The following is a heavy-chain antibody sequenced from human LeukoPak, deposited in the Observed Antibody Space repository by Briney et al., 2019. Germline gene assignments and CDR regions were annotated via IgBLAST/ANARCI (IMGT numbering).Heavy chain of an antibody. CDR2: IYYSGST. Sequence: PSETLSLTCTVSGGSISSYYWSWIRQPPGKGLEWIGYIYYSGSTNYNPSLKSRVTISVDTSKNQFSLKLSSVTAADTAVYYCARHGFSQYDILTGYYPNHYFDYWGQGTLVTVSS. CDR3: ARHGFSQYDILTGYYPNHYFDY. J-gene: IGHJ4*02. CDR1: GGSISSYY. V-gene: IGHV4-59*08. D-gene: IGHD3-9*01.